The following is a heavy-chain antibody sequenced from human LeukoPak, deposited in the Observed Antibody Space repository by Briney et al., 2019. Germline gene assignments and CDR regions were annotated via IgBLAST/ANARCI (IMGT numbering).Heavy chain of an antibody. CDR1: GGSFSGYY. Sequence: PSETLSLTCAVYGGSFSGYYWSWIRQPPGKGLEWIGSIYYSGSTYYNPSLKSRVTISVDTSKNQFSLKLSSVTAADTAVYYCARVGTVTLYYYYMDVWGKGTTVTVSS. CDR2: IYYSGST. V-gene: IGHV4-34*01. CDR3: ARVGTVTLYYYYMDV. D-gene: IGHD4-17*01. J-gene: IGHJ6*03.